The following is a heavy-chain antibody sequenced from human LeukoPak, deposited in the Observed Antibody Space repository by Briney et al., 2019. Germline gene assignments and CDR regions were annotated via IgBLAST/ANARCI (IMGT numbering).Heavy chain of an antibody. Sequence: SETLSLTCTVSGYSISSGYYWCGIRQPPGQGLEWIGSIYHSGSTYYNPSLKSAVTISVDTSKHQFSLKLSSETAAYTAVYYCARRVGATNPYFDHGGQGTLVTVSS. CDR1: GYSISSGYY. J-gene: IGHJ4*02. D-gene: IGHD1-26*01. CDR3: ARRVGATNPYFDH. CDR2: IYHSGST. V-gene: IGHV4-38-2*02.